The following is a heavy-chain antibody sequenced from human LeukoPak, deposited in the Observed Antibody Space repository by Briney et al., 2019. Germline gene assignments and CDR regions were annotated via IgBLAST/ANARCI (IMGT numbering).Heavy chain of an antibody. D-gene: IGHD6-25*01. V-gene: IGHV3-21*01. CDR1: GVTFSSYS. CDR3: ACGPHRRAGNWLDP. Sequence: GGSLRLSCAASGVTFSSYSMKWARPAPGKGLEGVPSISSSSSYIYYADSVKGRLTISRDNAKNSLYLQMNSLRAEDTAVYYCACGPHRRAGNWLDPWGKRTLVTVS. CDR2: ISSSSSYI. J-gene: IGHJ5*02.